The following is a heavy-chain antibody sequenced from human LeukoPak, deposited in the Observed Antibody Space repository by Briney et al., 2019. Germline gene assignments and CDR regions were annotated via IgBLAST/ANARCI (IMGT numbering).Heavy chain of an antibody. D-gene: IGHD3-16*02. Sequence: ASVKLSRKVSGYSLTELSMHWVRQAPGKGLEWVGGSSPGYGETIYTQRFQVRVTMTESTSTDTAYMELRSLTYEDTAVYYCSARLGEFSARDAFNIWGQGTMVTVSS. J-gene: IGHJ3*02. CDR3: SARLGEFSARDAFNI. CDR1: GYSLTELS. CDR2: SSPGYGET. V-gene: IGHV1-24*01.